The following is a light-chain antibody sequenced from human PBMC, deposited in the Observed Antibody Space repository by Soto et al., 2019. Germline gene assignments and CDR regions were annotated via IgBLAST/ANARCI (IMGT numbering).Light chain of an antibody. V-gene: IGLV2-14*03. CDR2: EVS. CDR3: RSYTTSSTRV. J-gene: IGLJ1*01. CDR1: SSDVGAYDF. Sequence: QSALTQPASVSGSPGQSITISCTGTSSDVGAYDFVSWYQQHPDKAPKLMIYEVSNRPAGVSYRFSGSKSVNTATLTLSLLQAEDEADYYCRSYTTSSTRVFGTGTKLIVL.